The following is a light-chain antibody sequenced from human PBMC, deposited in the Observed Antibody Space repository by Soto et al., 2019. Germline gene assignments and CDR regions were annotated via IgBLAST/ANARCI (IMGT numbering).Light chain of an antibody. V-gene: IGKV1-5*03. Sequence: DIQMTQSPSTLYASVGDRVTITCRASQSIGASLAWFQQKPGKAPNLLIYKASSLESGVPSRFSGSGSGTDSTHTISTLQPDDFATYYCQQYKSSPLTFGGGTKVEIK. CDR1: QSIGAS. J-gene: IGKJ4*01. CDR2: KAS. CDR3: QQYKSSPLT.